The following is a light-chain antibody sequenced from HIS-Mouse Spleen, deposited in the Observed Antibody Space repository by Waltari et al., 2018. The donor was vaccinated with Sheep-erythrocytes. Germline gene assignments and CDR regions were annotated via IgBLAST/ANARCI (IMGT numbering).Light chain of an antibody. CDR1: SSDVGGYNY. V-gene: IGLV2-11*01. J-gene: IGLJ1*01. CDR2: DVS. CDR3: CSYAGSYTYV. Sequence: QSALTQPRSVSGSPGQSVTISCTGTSSDVGGYNYVSWYQQHQGKAPKLMIYDVSKRPSVFPYRCVGSKSGNTASLTISGLQAEDEADYYCCSYAGSYTYVFVTGTKVTVL.